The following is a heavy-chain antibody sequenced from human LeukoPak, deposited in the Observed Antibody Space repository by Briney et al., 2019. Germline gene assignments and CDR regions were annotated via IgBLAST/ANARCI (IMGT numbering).Heavy chain of an antibody. J-gene: IGHJ4*02. Sequence: ASVKVSCKASGGTFSSYAISWVRQAPGQGLEWMGRIIPIFGTANYAQKFQGRVTITTDESKSTAYMELSSLRSEDTAVYYCARGKTYDFWSGSFDYWGQGTLVTVSS. CDR2: IIPIFGTA. V-gene: IGHV1-69*05. CDR1: GGTFSSYA. CDR3: ARGKTYDFWSGSFDY. D-gene: IGHD3-3*01.